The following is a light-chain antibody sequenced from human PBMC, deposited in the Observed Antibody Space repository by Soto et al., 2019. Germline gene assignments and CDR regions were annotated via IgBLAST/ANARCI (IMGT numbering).Light chain of an antibody. CDR2: GAS. J-gene: IGKJ1*01. CDR1: QSVSSSY. CDR3: QQYGSRWT. Sequence: ETVLTQSPGTLSLSPGERATLSCRASQSVSSSYLAWYQQKLGQAPRLLIYGASSRFTCILDRFSGIGSGTDFSFTISRLEPEDFAVYYCQQYGSRWTFGEGTKVE. V-gene: IGKV3-20*01.